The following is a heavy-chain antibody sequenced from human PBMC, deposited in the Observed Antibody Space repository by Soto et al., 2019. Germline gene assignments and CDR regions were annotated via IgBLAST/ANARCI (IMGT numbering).Heavy chain of an antibody. J-gene: IGHJ4*02. Sequence: QVQLVESGGGVVQPGKSLRLSCTTSGFTFSSYAMHWVRQAPGKGLEWVAVLWYDGSNIQYADSVKGRFTISRDNSKSTVYLQMDSLRAEDTAVYYCARDVNDFWSGSLYWGQGTLVTVSS. CDR3: ARDVNDFWSGSLY. CDR2: LWYDGSNI. CDR1: GFTFSSYA. V-gene: IGHV3-33*01. D-gene: IGHD3-3*01.